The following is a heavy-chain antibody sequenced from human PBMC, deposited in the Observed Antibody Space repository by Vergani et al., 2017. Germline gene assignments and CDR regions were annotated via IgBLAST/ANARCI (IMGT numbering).Heavy chain of an antibody. CDR2: IKSKTDGGTT. Sequence: EVQLVESGGGLVKPGGSLRLSCAASGFTFSNAWMSWVRQAPGKGLEWVGRIKSKTDGGTTDYAAPVKGRFTISRDNAKNSLYLQMNSLRAEDTALYYCAKAVSAFGDPEDWFDPWGQGTLVTVSS. V-gene: IGHV3-15*05. J-gene: IGHJ5*02. CDR1: GFTFSNAW. D-gene: IGHD3-10*01. CDR3: AKAVSAFGDPEDWFDP.